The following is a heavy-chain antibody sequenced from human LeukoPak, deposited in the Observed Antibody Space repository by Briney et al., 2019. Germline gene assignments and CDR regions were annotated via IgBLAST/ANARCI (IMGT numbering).Heavy chain of an antibody. CDR2: IYYSGST. Sequence: SETLSLTCTVSGGSISSYYWSWIRQPPGKGLEWIGYIYYSGSTNYNPSLKSRVTISVDTSKNQFSLKLSSVTAADTAVYYCAREFRDPQTDYYYGMDVWGQGTTVTVSS. CDR3: AREFRDPQTDYYYGMDV. V-gene: IGHV4-59*01. J-gene: IGHJ6*02. CDR1: GGSISSYY.